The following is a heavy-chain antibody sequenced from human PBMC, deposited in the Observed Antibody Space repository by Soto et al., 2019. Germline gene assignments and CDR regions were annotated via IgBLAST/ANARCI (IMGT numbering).Heavy chain of an antibody. CDR3: AREGLDLAIEGLDV. CDR2: IYATRST. V-gene: IGHV4-4*07. D-gene: IGHD3-9*01. J-gene: IGHJ6*02. CDR1: GGSISGLY. Sequence: QAQLQESGPGLVKHSETLSLTCTVTGGSISGLYWTSVRQPDGRGLEWIGHIYATRSTKYNSCLETRVTMSVEPSEHQVSRRLNAVTAAATGVYHWAREGLDLAIEGLDVWARGPTVTVSS.